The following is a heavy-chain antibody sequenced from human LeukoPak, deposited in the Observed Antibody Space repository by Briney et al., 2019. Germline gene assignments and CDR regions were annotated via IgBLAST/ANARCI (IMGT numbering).Heavy chain of an antibody. CDR2: ISSSSSYI. CDR3: ASGKTALDY. J-gene: IGHJ4*02. Sequence: NPGGSLRLSCAASGFTFDDYGMSWVRQAPGKGLEWVSSISSSSSYIYSADPVEGRFTISRDNAKNSLYLQMNSLRAEDTAVYYCASGKTALDYWGQGTLVTVSS. V-gene: IGHV3-21*01. D-gene: IGHD1-1*01. CDR1: GFTFDDYG.